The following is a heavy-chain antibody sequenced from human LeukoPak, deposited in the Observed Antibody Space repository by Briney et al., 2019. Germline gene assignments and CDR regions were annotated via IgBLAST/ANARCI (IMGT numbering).Heavy chain of an antibody. V-gene: IGHV3-7*02. CDR2: IKEDGGEK. J-gene: IGHJ4*02. Sequence: GGSLRLSCAASGFTFSSYWMSWIRQAPGKGLEWLANIKEDGGEKYYVDSVKGRFTISRDNAKNSLYLQMNSLRPEDTAVYYCAGRGDGILYYFDHWGQGTLVTASS. CDR3: AGRGDGILYYFDH. D-gene: IGHD5-24*01. CDR1: GFTFSSYW.